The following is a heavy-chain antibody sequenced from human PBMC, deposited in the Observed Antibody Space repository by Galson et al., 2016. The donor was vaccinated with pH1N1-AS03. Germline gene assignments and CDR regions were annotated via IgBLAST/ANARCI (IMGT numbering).Heavy chain of an antibody. V-gene: IGHV4-59*08. CDR2: LDHTGNT. Sequence: SETLSLTCSVSGVSINSHLWTWIRQTPGKELEWIGNLDHTGNTEYSPSLKTRVSISVDTSKNQLSLSLKSVTAADTAVYYCARQGQWLVEHYYYGMDVWGHGTTVTVSS. D-gene: IGHD6-19*01. CDR3: ARQGQWLVEHYYYGMDV. J-gene: IGHJ6*02. CDR1: GVSINSHL.